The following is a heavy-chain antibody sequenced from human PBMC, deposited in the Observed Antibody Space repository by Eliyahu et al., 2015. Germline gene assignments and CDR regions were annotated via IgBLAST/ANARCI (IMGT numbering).Heavy chain of an antibody. J-gene: IGHJ4*02. CDR1: GYSFTSYW. Sequence: EVQLVQSGAEVKKPGESLKISCKGSGYSFTSYWIGWVRQMPGKGLEWMGIIYPGDSDTRYSPSFQGQVTISADKSISTAYLQWSSLKASDTAMYYCARFQEKADSSSSVNYWGQGTLVTVSS. CDR2: IYPGDSDT. D-gene: IGHD6-6*01. V-gene: IGHV5-51*03. CDR3: ARFQEKADSSSSVNY.